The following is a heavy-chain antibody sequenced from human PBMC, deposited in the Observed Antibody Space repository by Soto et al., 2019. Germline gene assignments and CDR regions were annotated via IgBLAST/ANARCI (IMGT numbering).Heavy chain of an antibody. CDR3: ARGGSGYVWFNDF. CDR1: GGLFSSYA. D-gene: IGHD3-22*01. CDR2: IIPVFSKT. Sequence: QEQLVQSGAEVKKPGSSVKVSCKASGGLFSSYAISWVRQAPGKGLEWMGAIIPVFSKTYYAQKFQGRVTIATYESTNTAYMELSSLRSEDTAMYYCARGGSGYVWFNDFWGQGSLVTVSS. V-gene: IGHV1-69*01. J-gene: IGHJ4*02.